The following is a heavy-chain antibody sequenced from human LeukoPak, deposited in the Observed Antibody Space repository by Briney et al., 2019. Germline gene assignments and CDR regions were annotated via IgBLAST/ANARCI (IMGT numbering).Heavy chain of an antibody. CDR3: AGHSEMDV. J-gene: IGHJ6*02. Sequence: PGGSLRLSCAASGFTVSNNYMIWVRQAPGKGLEWVSLIYSGGSTYYSDSVRGRFATSRDNSKNTLYLQVSSLRAEDTAVYYCAGHSEMDVWGQGITVTVSS. V-gene: IGHV3-53*01. CDR2: IYSGGST. D-gene: IGHD6-13*01. CDR1: GFTVSNNY.